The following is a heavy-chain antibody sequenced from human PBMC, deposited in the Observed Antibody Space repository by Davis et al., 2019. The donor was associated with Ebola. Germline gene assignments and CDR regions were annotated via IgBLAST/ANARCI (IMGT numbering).Heavy chain of an antibody. V-gene: IGHV4-39*01. CDR3: ARRPRARDDIEVQPAAVRMDV. CDR1: GDSISSSTLYY. D-gene: IGHD2-2*01. CDR2: FYYTGST. J-gene: IGHJ6*04. Sequence: MPSETLSLTCTVSGDSISSSTLYYWGWIRQPPGKGLEWIGTFYYTGSTFYNPSLKRRVTISVDMSENQFSLKMTSMTAADTAVYYCARRPRARDDIEVQPAAVRMDVWGKGTTVTVSS.